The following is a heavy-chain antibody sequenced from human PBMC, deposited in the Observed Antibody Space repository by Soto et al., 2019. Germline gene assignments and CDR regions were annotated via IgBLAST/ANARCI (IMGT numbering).Heavy chain of an antibody. D-gene: IGHD3-10*01. Sequence: TLSLTCTVSGGSISSSSYYWGWIRQPPGKGLEWIGSIYYSGSTYYNPSLKSRVTISVDTSKNQFSLKLSSVTAADTAVYYCAEGGITMVRGVIISAFDIWGQGTMVTVSS. J-gene: IGHJ3*02. CDR1: GGSISSSSYY. CDR2: IYYSGST. CDR3: AEGGITMVRGVIISAFDI. V-gene: IGHV4-39*01.